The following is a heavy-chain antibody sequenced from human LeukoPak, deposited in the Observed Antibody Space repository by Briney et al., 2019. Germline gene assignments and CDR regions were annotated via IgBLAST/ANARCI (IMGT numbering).Heavy chain of an antibody. CDR3: ARDRLGDYGPKGWFDP. Sequence: GGSLRLSCAASGFTFGSYSMNWVRQAPGKGLEWVSYISSSSSTIYYADSVKGRFTISRDNAKNSLYLQMNSLRAGDTAVYYCARDRLGDYGPKGWFDPWGQGTLVTVSS. D-gene: IGHD4-17*01. CDR2: ISSSSSTI. CDR1: GFTFGSYS. V-gene: IGHV3-48*04. J-gene: IGHJ5*02.